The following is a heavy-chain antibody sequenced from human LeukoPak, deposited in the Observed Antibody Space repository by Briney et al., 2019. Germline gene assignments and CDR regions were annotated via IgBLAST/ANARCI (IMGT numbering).Heavy chain of an antibody. D-gene: IGHD1-26*01. J-gene: IGHJ4*02. Sequence: VASVKVSCKASGYTFTNYYMNWVRQAPGQGLEWMGWISAYNGNTNYAQKLQGRVTMTTDTSTSTAYMELRSLRSDDTAVYYCARAEWELLWYFDYWGQGTLVTVSS. CDR1: GYTFTNYY. CDR3: ARAEWELLWYFDY. CDR2: ISAYNGNT. V-gene: IGHV1-18*04.